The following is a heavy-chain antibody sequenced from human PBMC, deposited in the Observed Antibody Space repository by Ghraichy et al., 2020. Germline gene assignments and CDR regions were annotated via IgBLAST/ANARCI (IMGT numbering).Heavy chain of an antibody. Sequence: SVKVSCKASGGTFSSYAISWVRQAPGQGLEWMGRIIPILGIANYAQKFQGRVTITADKSTSTAYMELSSLRSEDTAVYYCARDGLWDSFDYWGQGTLVTVSS. J-gene: IGHJ4*02. CDR3: ARDGLWDSFDY. CDR2: IIPILGIA. D-gene: IGHD1-26*01. V-gene: IGHV1-69*04. CDR1: GGTFSSYA.